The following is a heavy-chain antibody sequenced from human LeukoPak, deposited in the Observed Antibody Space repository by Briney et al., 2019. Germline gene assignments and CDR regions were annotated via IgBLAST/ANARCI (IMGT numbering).Heavy chain of an antibody. J-gene: IGHJ4*02. D-gene: IGHD5-24*01. CDR1: GFTFNTYW. Sequence: GGSLRLSCAASGFTFNTYWMSWVRQAPGKGLEWVANIKQDGSKKSYVDSVKGRFTISRDNAKNSLYLQMNSLRAEDTAIYYCTRVGYIDEGIDYWGQGTLVTVSS. CDR2: IKQDGSKK. CDR3: TRVGYIDEGIDY. V-gene: IGHV3-7*04.